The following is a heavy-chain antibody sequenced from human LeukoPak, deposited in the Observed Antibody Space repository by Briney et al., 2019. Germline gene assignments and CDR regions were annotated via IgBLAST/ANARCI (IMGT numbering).Heavy chain of an antibody. V-gene: IGHV3-64*01. CDR2: IMINGGST. D-gene: IGHD6-13*01. J-gene: IGHJ6*02. CDR1: GFTLSSYS. CDR3: ARGVGSSSWYYYYGMDV. Sequence: GGGPRVSRAAPGFTLSSYSFDWGRPGPGEGRGYFFTIMINGGSTYYANSVKGRFTISRDNSKNTLYLQMGSLRAEDMAVYYCARGVGSSSWYYYYGMDVWGQGTTVTVSS.